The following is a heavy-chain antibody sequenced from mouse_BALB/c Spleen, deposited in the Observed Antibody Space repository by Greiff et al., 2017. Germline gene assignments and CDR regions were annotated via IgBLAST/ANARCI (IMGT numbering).Heavy chain of an antibody. CDR1: GFTFTDYE. CDR2: IDPETGAT. V-gene: IGHV1-15*01. CDR3: TTYGNCFDY. D-gene: IGHD2-10*02. Sequence: QVQLQQSGAELVRPGASVTLSCKASGFTFTDYEMHWVKQTPVHGLEWIGAIDPETGATDYNQKFKGKATLTADNSSSTAFMELRSLTSEDSAVYYGTTYGNCFDYWGQGTTLTVSA. J-gene: IGHJ2*01.